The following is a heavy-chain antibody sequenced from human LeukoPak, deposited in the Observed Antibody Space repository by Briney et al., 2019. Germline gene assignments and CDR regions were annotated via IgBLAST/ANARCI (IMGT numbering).Heavy chain of an antibody. D-gene: IGHD6-19*01. V-gene: IGHV3-23*01. CDR3: AKDTDLAVAGQSFDY. CDR2: ISGSGGST. CDR1: GFTFSSYA. Sequence: GGSLRLSCAASGFTFSSYAMSWVRQAPGKGLEWVSAISGSGGSTYYADSVKGRFTISRDNSKNTLCLQMNSLRAEDTAVYYCAKDTDLAVAGQSFDYWGQGTLVTVSS. J-gene: IGHJ4*02.